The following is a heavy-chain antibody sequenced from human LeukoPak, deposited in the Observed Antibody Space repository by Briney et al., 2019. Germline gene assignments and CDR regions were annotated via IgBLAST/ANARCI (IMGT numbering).Heavy chain of an antibody. J-gene: IGHJ4*02. V-gene: IGHV3-23*01. CDR1: GFIFSSYA. D-gene: IGHD3-10*01. Sequence: PGGSLRLSCAASGFIFSSYAMSWVRQAPGKGLEWVSALSGSIGSTYYADSVKGRFTISRDNSKNTLYLQMNSLRAEDTAVYYCAKESNRYGSGFPDYWGQGTLVTVSS. CDR2: LSGSIGST. CDR3: AKESNRYGSGFPDY.